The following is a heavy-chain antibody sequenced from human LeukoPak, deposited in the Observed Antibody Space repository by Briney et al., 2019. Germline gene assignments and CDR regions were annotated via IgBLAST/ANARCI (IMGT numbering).Heavy chain of an antibody. CDR2: IYYSGST. D-gene: IGHD5-24*01. V-gene: IGHV4-39*01. J-gene: IGHJ4*02. Sequence: LEALSLTCSVSGGSISSSSYYWGWIRQPPGKGLEWIGSIYYSGSTYHNPSLKSRVTISVDTSKNQFSLKLSSVTAADTAVYYCARRDGWNYYFDYWGQGTLVTVSS. CDR3: ARRDGWNYYFDY. CDR1: GGSISSSSYY.